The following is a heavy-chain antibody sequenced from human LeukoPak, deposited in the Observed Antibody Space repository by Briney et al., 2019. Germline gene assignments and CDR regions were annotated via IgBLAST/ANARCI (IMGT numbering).Heavy chain of an antibody. CDR2: IRPSGST. CDR1: GYTFTSYY. Sequence: ASVEVSCKASGYTFTSYYIHWVRQAPGQGLGYMGIIRPSGSTAYAQKFQGRVTMTRDTSTSAVYMELGSLRSEDTAVYYCAREGPETYNFDFWGQGTQVTVSS. V-gene: IGHV1-46*01. J-gene: IGHJ4*02. D-gene: IGHD5-18*01. CDR3: AREGPETYNFDF.